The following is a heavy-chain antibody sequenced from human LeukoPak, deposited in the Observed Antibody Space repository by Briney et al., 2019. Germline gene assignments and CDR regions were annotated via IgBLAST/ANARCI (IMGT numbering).Heavy chain of an antibody. CDR3: ARDDPKGSPFDWFDP. D-gene: IGHD6-13*01. CDR1: GFTFSDYY. CDR2: ISSSGGTI. Sequence: GGSLRPSCAASGFTFSDYYMSWIRQAPGKGLERVSYISSSGGTIYYADSVKGRFTISRDNAKNSLYLQMNSLRVEDTAVYYCARDDPKGSPFDWFDPWGQGTLVTVSS. J-gene: IGHJ5*02. V-gene: IGHV3-11*04.